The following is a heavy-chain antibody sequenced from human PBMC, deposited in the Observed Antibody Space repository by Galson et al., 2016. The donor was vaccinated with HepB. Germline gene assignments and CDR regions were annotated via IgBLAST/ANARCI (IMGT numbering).Heavy chain of an antibody. J-gene: IGHJ4*02. CDR3: ARFWGPARFPESYYFAY. CDR2: IYYNGDT. D-gene: IGHD3-16*01. Sequence: SETLSLTCTVSGGSISSYFWSRIRQPPGKGLEWIGHIYYNGDTNYNPSLKSRVTLSLDTSKSQFSLRLSSVTAADTAVYYCARFWGPARFPESYYFAYWGQGTLVTVSS. CDR1: GGSISSYF. V-gene: IGHV4-59*08.